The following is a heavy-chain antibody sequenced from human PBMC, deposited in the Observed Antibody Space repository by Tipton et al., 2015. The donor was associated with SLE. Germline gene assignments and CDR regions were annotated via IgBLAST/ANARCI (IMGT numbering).Heavy chain of an antibody. CDR1: GGSISSTNW. CDR2: IYYSGST. CDR3: ARAPVAGRNYYYGMDV. Sequence: TLSLTCAVSGGSISSTNWWSWVRQPPGKGLEWIGYIYYSGSTNYNPSLKSRVTISVDTSKNQFSLKLSSVTAADTAVYYCARAPVAGRNYYYGMDVWGQGTTVTVSS. V-gene: IGHV4-4*02. D-gene: IGHD6-19*01. J-gene: IGHJ6*02.